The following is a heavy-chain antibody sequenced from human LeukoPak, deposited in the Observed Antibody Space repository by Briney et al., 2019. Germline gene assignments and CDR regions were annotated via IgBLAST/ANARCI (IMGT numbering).Heavy chain of an antibody. CDR2: FDPEDGGT. D-gene: IGHD6-19*01. Sequence: GASVKVSCKVSGYTLTELSMHWVRQAPGKRLEWMGGFDPEDGGTIYAQKFQGRVTMTEDTSTDTAYMELSSLRSEDTAVYYCATAVAEAFLDPWGQGTLVTVSS. CDR1: GYTLTELS. J-gene: IGHJ5*02. CDR3: ATAVAEAFLDP. V-gene: IGHV1-24*01.